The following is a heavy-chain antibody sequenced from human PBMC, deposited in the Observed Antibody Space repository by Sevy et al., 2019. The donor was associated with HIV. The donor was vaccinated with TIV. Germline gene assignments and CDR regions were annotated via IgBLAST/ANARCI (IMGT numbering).Heavy chain of an antibody. J-gene: IGHJ4*02. Sequence: GGSLRLSCAASGFIFSSYAMSWVRQAPGKGLEWVSGISGSVGSTYYADSVKGRFTISRDNSKNTLYLQMNSLRAEDTAVYYCAKDQLYDTSFFDYWGQGTLVTVSS. D-gene: IGHD3-22*01. V-gene: IGHV3-23*01. CDR2: ISGSVGST. CDR3: AKDQLYDTSFFDY. CDR1: GFIFSSYA.